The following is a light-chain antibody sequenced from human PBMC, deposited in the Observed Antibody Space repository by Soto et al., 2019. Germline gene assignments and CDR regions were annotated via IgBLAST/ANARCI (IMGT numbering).Light chain of an antibody. CDR3: QQRSNWPHT. J-gene: IGKJ4*02. CDR2: GSS. CDR1: QSVSSSC. Sequence: EIVLKQSPATLSLSPGERATLSCRASQSVSSSCLAWYQHKPGQAPRLLIYGSSSRSTGIPDRFSGSGSGTDFTLTNSSLEPEDFAVYYCQQRSNWPHTFGGGTKVDIK. V-gene: IGKV3D-20*02.